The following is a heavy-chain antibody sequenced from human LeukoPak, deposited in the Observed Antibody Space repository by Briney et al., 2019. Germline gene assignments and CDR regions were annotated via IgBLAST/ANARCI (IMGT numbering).Heavy chain of an antibody. D-gene: IGHD3-10*01. J-gene: IGHJ4*02. CDR3: ARVRMIQGAE. CDR1: GYTFTDHY. V-gene: IGHV1-2*02. CDR2: INPNSGGT. Sequence: ASVKVSCKASGYTFTDHYMHWGRQGPGQGLEWMGWINPNSGGTNYAQKFQGRVTMTRDTSISTAYMGLSRLRSDDTAVYYCARVRMIQGAEWGQGTLVTVSS.